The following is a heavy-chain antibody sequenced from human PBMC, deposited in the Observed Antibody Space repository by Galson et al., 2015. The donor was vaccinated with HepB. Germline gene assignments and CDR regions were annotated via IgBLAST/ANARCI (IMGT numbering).Heavy chain of an antibody. CDR2: IWSDGSNQ. J-gene: IGHJ4*02. V-gene: IGHV3-33*01. CDR1: GFTFNTYG. Sequence: SLRLSCAASGFTFNTYGMHWVRQAPGKGLDWVALIWSDGSNQYYADSVQGRFTISRDNSRNTLYLQMNSLRAEDTALYYCAREAHIAAPACLDSWGQGTLVTVSS. CDR3: AREAHIAAPACLDS. D-gene: IGHD6-13*01.